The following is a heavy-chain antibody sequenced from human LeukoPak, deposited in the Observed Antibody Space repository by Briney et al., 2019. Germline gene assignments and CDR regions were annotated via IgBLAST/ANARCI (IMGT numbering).Heavy chain of an antibody. CDR3: VRGQWNSIYYFDY. J-gene: IGHJ4*02. CDR2: TYYRSKFYN. CDR1: GDSVSRNNAG. V-gene: IGHV6-1*01. D-gene: IGHD6-19*01. Sequence: SQTLSLTCALSGDSVSRNNAGWNWLRQSPSRGLEWLGRTYYRSKFYNDYAVSVQSRITIDPDTSRNQFSLQLNSVTPEDTAIYYCVRGQWNSIYYFDYWGQGTLVTVSS.